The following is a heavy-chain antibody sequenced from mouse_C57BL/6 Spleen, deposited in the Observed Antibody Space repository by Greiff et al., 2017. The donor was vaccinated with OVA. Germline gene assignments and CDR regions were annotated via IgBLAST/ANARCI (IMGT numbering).Heavy chain of an antibody. CDR1: GYTFTSYG. CDR2: IYPRSGNT. CDR3: ARGYYGSSYSYYAMDY. D-gene: IGHD1-1*01. Sequence: VHLVESGAELARPGASVKLSCKASGYTFTSYGISWVKQRTGQGLEWIGEIYPRSGNTYYNEKFKGKATLTADKSSSTAYMELRSLTSEDSAVYFCARGYYGSSYSYYAMDYWGQGTSVTVSS. V-gene: IGHV1-81*01. J-gene: IGHJ4*01.